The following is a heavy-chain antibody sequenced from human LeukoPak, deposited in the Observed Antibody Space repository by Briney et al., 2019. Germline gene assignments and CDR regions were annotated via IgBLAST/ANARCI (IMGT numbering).Heavy chain of an antibody. CDR1: GFTFSSYW. V-gene: IGHV3-7*01. J-gene: IGHJ6*02. D-gene: IGHD6-13*01. Sequence: GGSLRLSCAASGFTFSSYWMSWVRQAPGKGLEWVANIKQDGSEKYYVDSVKGRFTISRDNAKNSLYLQMNSLRAEDTAVYYCAKDRGPGYSSSFYYYYYGMDVWGQGTTVTVSS. CDR3: AKDRGPGYSSSFYYYYYGMDV. CDR2: IKQDGSEK.